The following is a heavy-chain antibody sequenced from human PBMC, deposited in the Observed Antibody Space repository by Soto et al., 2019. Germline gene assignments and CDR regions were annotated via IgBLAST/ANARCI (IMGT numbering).Heavy chain of an antibody. D-gene: IGHD3-22*01. CDR3: ARHLEYYDSSGYSDYYFDY. V-gene: IGHV4-31*01. CDR2: IYYSDYYT. J-gene: IGHJ4*02. Sequence: SETLSLTCTVSGGSISSGGYYWSWIRQHPWKGLEWIGYIYYSDYYTNYSPSFQGHVTISADKSISTAYLQWSSLKASDTAMYYCARHLEYYDSSGYSDYYFDYWGQGTLVTVSS. CDR1: GGSISSGGYY.